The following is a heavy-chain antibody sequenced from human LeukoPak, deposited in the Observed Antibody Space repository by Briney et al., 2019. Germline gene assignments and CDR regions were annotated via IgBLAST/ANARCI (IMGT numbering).Heavy chain of an antibody. CDR1: GGSISSSSYY. CDR3: ARDQPLYYYDSSGYYHRPKYYFDY. Sequence: SETLSLTCTVSGGSISSSSYYWGWIRQPPGKGLEWIATIYYRGSTYYNPSLKSRVTISVDTSKNQFSLKLSSVTAADTAVYYCARDQPLYYYDSSGYYHRPKYYFDYWGQGTLVTVSS. V-gene: IGHV4-39*07. J-gene: IGHJ4*02. CDR2: IYYRGST. D-gene: IGHD3-22*01.